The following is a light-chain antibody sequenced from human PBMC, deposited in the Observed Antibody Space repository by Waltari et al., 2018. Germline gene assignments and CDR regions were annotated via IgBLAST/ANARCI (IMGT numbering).Light chain of an antibody. Sequence: RASQSISSYLNWYQQKPGKAPKLLIYAASRLQSGVPSRFSGSGSGTDFTLTISSLQPEDFATYYCQQSYSTPPGLTFGGGTKVEIK. V-gene: IGKV1-39*01. CDR1: QSISSY. J-gene: IGKJ4*01. CDR2: AAS. CDR3: QQSYSTPPGLT.